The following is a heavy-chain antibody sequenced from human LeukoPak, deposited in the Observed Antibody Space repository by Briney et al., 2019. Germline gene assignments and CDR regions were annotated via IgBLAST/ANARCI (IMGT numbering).Heavy chain of an antibody. CDR1: GYTFTSYG. V-gene: IGHV1-18*01. CDR3: ARLAPSGWSLDY. Sequence: ASVKVSCKASGYTFTSYGISWVRQAPGQGLEWMGWISAYNGNTNYAQKLQGRVTMTTDTFTSTAYMELRSLRSDDTAVYYCARLAPSGWSLDYWGQGTLVTVSS. D-gene: IGHD6-19*01. J-gene: IGHJ4*02. CDR2: ISAYNGNT.